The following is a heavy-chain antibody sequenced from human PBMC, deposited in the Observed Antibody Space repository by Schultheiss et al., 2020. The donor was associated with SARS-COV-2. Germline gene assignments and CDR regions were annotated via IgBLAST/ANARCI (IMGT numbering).Heavy chain of an antibody. D-gene: IGHD3-22*01. CDR1: GFTFSSYS. CDR2: ISSSSSYI. V-gene: IGHV3-21*01. J-gene: IGHJ6*02. Sequence: GGSLRLSCAASGFTFSSYSMNWVRQAPGKGLEWVSSISSSSSYIYYADSVKGRFTISRDNAKNSLYLQMNSLRAEDTAVYYCARETEKQWLIRYYYYYYGMDVWGQGTTVTVSS. CDR3: ARETEKQWLIRYYYYYYGMDV.